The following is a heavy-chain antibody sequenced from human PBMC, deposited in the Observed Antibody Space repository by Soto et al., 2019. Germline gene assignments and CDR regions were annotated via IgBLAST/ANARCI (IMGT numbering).Heavy chain of an antibody. CDR3: ARGGIAGVVAGPRYNWCDP. Sequence: QVQLVQSGAEVKKPGSSVKVSCKASGGTFSSYAISWVRQAPGQGLEWMGGIIPIFGTANYAQKFQGRVTVAADDATGPAGLERSSLRSEDTAVYYCARGGIAGVVAGPRYNWCDPWGQGTRVTVSS. D-gene: IGHD2-15*01. CDR1: GGTFSSYA. J-gene: IGHJ5*02. CDR2: IIPIFGTA. V-gene: IGHV1-69*12.